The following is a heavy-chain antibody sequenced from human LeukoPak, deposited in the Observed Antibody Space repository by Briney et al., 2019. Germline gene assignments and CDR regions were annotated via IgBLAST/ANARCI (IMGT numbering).Heavy chain of an antibody. Sequence: GGSLRLSCAASGFTFSNYAMNWVRQAPGKGLEWVSAISGSGGSTYYADSVKGRFTISRDNSKNTLYLQMNSLRAEDTAVYYCAEDDTVYAAAASDYYNYWGQGTLVTVSS. CDR2: ISGSGGST. V-gene: IGHV3-23*01. CDR3: AEDDTVYAAAASDYYNY. CDR1: GFTFSNYA. J-gene: IGHJ4*02. D-gene: IGHD6-13*01.